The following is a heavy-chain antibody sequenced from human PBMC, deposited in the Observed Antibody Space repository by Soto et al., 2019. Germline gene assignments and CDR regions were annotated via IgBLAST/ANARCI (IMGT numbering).Heavy chain of an antibody. CDR2: IYYSGST. CDR3: ARDGSSGYSYG. CDR1: GGSVSSGSYY. Sequence: SETLSLTCTVSGGSVSSGSYYWSWIRQPPGKGLEWIGYIYYSGSTNYNPSLKSRVTISVDTSKNQFSLKLSSVTAADTAVYYCARDGSSGYSYGWSQGTPVTVSS. D-gene: IGHD3-22*01. J-gene: IGHJ4*02. V-gene: IGHV4-61*01.